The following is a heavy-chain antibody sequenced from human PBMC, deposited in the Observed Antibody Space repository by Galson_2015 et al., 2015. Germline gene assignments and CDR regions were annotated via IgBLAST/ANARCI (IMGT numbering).Heavy chain of an antibody. Sequence: GGTFSSYAISWVRQAPGPGLEWMGGIIPIFGTANYAQKFQGRVTITADESTSTAYMELSSLRSEDTAVYYCAREYSGYDRGWFDPWGQGTLVTVSS. V-gene: IGHV1-69*01. D-gene: IGHD5-12*01. CDR1: GGTFSSYA. CDR2: IIPIFGTA. J-gene: IGHJ5*02. CDR3: AREYSGYDRGWFDP.